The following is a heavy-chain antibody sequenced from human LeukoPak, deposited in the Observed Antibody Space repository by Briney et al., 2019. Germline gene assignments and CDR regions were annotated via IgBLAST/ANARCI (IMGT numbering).Heavy chain of an antibody. CDR1: GGSVSSGSYY. D-gene: IGHD4-17*01. J-gene: IGHJ6*04. Sequence: SETLSLTCTVSGGSVSSGSYYWSWIRQPPGKGLEWIGYIYYSGSTNYNPSLKSRVTISVDTSKNQFSLKLSSVTAADTAVYYCARILRDGEGNYYYGMDVWGKGTTVTVSS. V-gene: IGHV4-61*01. CDR3: ARILRDGEGNYYYGMDV. CDR2: IYYSGST.